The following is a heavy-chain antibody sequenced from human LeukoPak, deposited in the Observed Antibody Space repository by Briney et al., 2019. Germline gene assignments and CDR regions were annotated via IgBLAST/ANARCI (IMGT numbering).Heavy chain of an antibody. J-gene: IGHJ6*03. Sequence: SETLSLTCAVYGGSFSGYYWSWIRQPPGKGLEWIGEINHSGSTNYNPSLKSRVTISVDTSKNQFSLKLSSVTAADTAVYYCARGRYDFWRGPLRVFHYYYMDVWGKGTTVTVSS. CDR2: INHSGST. CDR1: GGSFSGYY. V-gene: IGHV4-34*01. CDR3: ARGRYDFWRGPLRVFHYYYMDV. D-gene: IGHD3-3*01.